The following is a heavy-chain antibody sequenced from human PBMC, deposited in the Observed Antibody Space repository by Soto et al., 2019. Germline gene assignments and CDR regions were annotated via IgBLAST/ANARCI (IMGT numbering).Heavy chain of an antibody. J-gene: IGHJ4*02. CDR2: INPNSGGT. CDR1: GYTFTGYY. Sequence: ASVKVSCKASGYTFTGYYMHWVRQAPGQGLEWMGWINPNSGGTNYAQKFQGWVTMTRDTSISTAYMELSRLRSDDTAVYYCARTPLQADYYGSGNYYFDYWGQGTLVTVSS. D-gene: IGHD3-10*01. V-gene: IGHV1-2*04. CDR3: ARTPLQADYYGSGNYYFDY.